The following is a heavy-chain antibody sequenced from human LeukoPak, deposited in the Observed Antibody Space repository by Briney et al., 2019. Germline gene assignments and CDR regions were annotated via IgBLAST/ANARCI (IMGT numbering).Heavy chain of an antibody. J-gene: IGHJ5*02. Sequence: PGGSLRLSCAASGFTFSSYAMHWVRQAPGKGLEWVAVISYDGSNKYYADSVKGRLTISRDNSKNTLYLQMNSLRAEDTAVYYCARSGRSEAAAGTFWFDPWGQGTLVTVSS. D-gene: IGHD6-13*01. V-gene: IGHV3-30-3*01. CDR3: ARSGRSEAAAGTFWFDP. CDR1: GFTFSSYA. CDR2: ISYDGSNK.